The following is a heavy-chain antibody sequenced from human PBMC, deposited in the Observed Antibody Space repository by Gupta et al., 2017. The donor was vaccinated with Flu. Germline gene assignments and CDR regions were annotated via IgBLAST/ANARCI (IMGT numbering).Heavy chain of an antibody. CDR2: INPSGGST. CDR3: ARAPYYLRGIVVVILTYFDY. CDR1: GYTFTSYY. J-gene: IGHJ4*02. D-gene: IGHD3-22*01. V-gene: IGHV1-46*01. Sequence: QVQLVQSGAEVKKPGASVKVSCKASGYTFTSYYMHWVRQAPGQGLEWMGIINPSGGSTSYAQKFQGRVTMTRDTSTSTVYMELSSLRSEDTAVYYCARAPYYLRGIVVVILTYFDYWGQGTLVTVSS.